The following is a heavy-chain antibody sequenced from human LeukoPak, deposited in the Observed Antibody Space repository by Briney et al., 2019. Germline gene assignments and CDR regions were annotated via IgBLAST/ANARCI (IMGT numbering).Heavy chain of an antibody. CDR3: ARPRIALAGPFDY. CDR1: GGSISSYY. Sequence: SETLSLTCTVSGGSISSYYWSWIRQPPGEGVEWIGYIYYSGSTNYNPSLKSRVTISVDTSKNQFSLKLSSVTAADTAVYYCARPRIALAGPFDYWGQGTLVTVSS. CDR2: IYYSGST. J-gene: IGHJ4*02. D-gene: IGHD6-19*01. V-gene: IGHV4-59*08.